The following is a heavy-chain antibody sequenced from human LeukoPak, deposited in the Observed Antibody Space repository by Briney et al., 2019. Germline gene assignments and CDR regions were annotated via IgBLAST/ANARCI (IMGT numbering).Heavy chain of an antibody. D-gene: IGHD3-16*01. V-gene: IGHV4-39*01. CDR2: MYYSGNT. CDR1: GGSISSSGYY. Sequence: NPSETLSLTCTVSGGSISSSGYYWGWIRQPPGKGLEWIGSMYYSGNTYYNPSLKSRVTISVDTSKNQFSLKLSSVTAADTAVYYCARRWDFGDFQHWGQGTLVTVSS. J-gene: IGHJ1*01. CDR3: ARRWDFGDFQH.